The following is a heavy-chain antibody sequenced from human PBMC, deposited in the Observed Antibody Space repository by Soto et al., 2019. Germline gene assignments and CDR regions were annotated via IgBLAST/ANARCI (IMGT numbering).Heavy chain of an antibody. D-gene: IGHD2-15*01. J-gene: IGHJ4*02. V-gene: IGHV3-30-3*01. Sequence: GGSLRLSCAASGFTFSNFALHWVRQAPGKGLEWLTLSSFDGNTEYYADTVKGRFTLSRDNSKNAVFLEMNSLRPEDTAVYYCARAGYCSGGNCFAFYLDYWGQGTLVTVSS. CDR2: SSFDGNTE. CDR1: GFTFSNFA. CDR3: ARAGYCSGGNCFAFYLDY.